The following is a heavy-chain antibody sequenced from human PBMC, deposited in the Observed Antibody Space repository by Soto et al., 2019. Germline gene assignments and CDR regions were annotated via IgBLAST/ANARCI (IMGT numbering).Heavy chain of an antibody. CDR2: INHSGST. J-gene: IGHJ4*02. CDR1: GGSFSGYY. CDR3: ARDKITGRFDY. Sequence: QVQLQQWGAGLLKPSETLSLTCAVYGGSFSGYYWTWIRQPPGTGLEWIGEINHSGSTNYNPSLKSRVTISVDTSKTQFSLKLTSVTAAESAVYYCARDKITGRFDYWGQGTLVTVSS. V-gene: IGHV4-34*01. D-gene: IGHD2-8*02.